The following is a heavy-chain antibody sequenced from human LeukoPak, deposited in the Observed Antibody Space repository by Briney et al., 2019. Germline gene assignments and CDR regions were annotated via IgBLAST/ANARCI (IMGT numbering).Heavy chain of an antibody. CDR3: ARVYLERLTAGYFDH. J-gene: IGHJ4*02. CDR2: ISYDGRQN. V-gene: IGHV3-30*03. Sequence: GGSLRLSCTASGFTLSNAWMNWVRQAPGKGLEWVAVISYDGRQNYYADSVKGRFTISRDNSKNTLYLQMNSLRDEDSAAYYCARVYLERLTAGYFDHWGQGAWVTVSP. D-gene: IGHD2-8*01. CDR1: GFTLSNAW.